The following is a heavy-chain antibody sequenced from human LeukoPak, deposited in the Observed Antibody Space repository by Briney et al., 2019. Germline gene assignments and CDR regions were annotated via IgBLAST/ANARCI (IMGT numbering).Heavy chain of an antibody. CDR3: AKGDFYESSGSFDY. V-gene: IGHV3-23*01. J-gene: IGHJ4*02. CDR2: ISGSGGST. Sequence: GGSLRLSCAASGFTFSSYAMSWVRQAPGKGLEWVSVISGSGGSTYSADSVKGRFTISRDNSKNTLYLQMNSLRAEDTAVYYCAKGDFYESSGSFDYWGQGTLVTVSS. CDR1: GFTFSSYA. D-gene: IGHD3-22*01.